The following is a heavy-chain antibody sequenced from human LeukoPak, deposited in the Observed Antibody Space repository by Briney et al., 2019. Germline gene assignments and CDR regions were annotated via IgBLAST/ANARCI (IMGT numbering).Heavy chain of an antibody. CDR3: ARVRMGYSYGVPDDAFDI. CDR2: IYYSGST. V-gene: IGHV4-30-4*01. J-gene: IGHJ3*02. CDR1: GGSISSGDYY. Sequence: SQTLSLTCNVSGGSISSGDYYWSGIRQPPGKGLERIGYIYYSGSTYYNPSLKSRVTISVDTSKNQFSLKLSSVTAADTAVYYCARVRMGYSYGVPDDAFDIWGQGTMVTVSS. D-gene: IGHD5-18*01.